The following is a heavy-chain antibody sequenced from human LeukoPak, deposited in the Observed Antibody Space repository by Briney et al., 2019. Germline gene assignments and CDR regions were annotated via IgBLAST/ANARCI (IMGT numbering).Heavy chain of an antibody. CDR1: GGSISSSSYY. Sequence: PSETLSLTCTVSGGSISSSSYYWGWIRQPPGKGLEWIGSIYYSGSTYYNPSLKGRVTISVDTSKNQFSLKLSSVTAADTAVYYCARVTYGGNIGVFDYWGQGTLVTVSS. J-gene: IGHJ4*02. V-gene: IGHV4-39*01. D-gene: IGHD4-23*01. CDR3: ARVTYGGNIGVFDY. CDR2: IYYSGST.